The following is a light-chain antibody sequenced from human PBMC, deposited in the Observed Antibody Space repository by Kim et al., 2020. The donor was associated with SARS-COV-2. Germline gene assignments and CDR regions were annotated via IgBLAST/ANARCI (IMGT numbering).Light chain of an antibody. Sequence: EVVMTQSPATLSLSPGQRATVSCRASQSVSTNLAWYQQKPGQAPRLLIFDASTRAAGIPARFSGSGSGTEFTLTISSLQSEDFAVYYCHQYNDWPRYTFGQGTKLEI. CDR2: DAS. V-gene: IGKV3-15*01. J-gene: IGKJ2*01. CDR3: HQYNDWPRYT. CDR1: QSVSTN.